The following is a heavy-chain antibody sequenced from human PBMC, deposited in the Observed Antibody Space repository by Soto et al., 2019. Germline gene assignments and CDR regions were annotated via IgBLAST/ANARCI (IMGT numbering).Heavy chain of an antibody. CDR2: INPNSGGT. V-gene: IGHV1-2*04. Sequence: ASVKVSCKASGYTFTGYYMHWVRQAPGQGLEWTGWINPNSGGTNYAQKFQGWVTMTRDTSISTAHMELSRLRSDDTAVYYCARDYLSSKPSLSYFDYWGQGALVTVAS. CDR3: ARDYLSSKPSLSYFDY. CDR1: GYTFTGYY. J-gene: IGHJ4*02. D-gene: IGHD4-4*01.